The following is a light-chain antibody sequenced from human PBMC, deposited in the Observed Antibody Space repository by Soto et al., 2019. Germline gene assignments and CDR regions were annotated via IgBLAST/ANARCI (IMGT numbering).Light chain of an antibody. V-gene: IGKV1-39*01. CDR2: GAS. Sequence: DIQMTQSPSSLSASVGDSVTISCRASQSISRDLTWYQQKPGKAPSLLIFGASTLQPGVTPRFSGSGSGTDFTLIISNLQPEDSATYFCQQSYSTPWTFGRGTKVEIK. J-gene: IGKJ1*01. CDR3: QQSYSTPWT. CDR1: QSISRD.